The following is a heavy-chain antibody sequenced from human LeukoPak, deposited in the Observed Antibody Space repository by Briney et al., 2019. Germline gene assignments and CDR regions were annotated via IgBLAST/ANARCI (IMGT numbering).Heavy chain of an antibody. Sequence: GGSLRLSCATSGFTFKSYAMNWVRQSPGKGLEWVSVIYSGGSTYYADSVKGRFTISRDNSKNTLYLQMNSLRAEDTAVYYCAREDSSGYYFDYWGQGTLVTVSS. J-gene: IGHJ4*02. CDR1: GFTFKSYA. CDR2: IYSGGST. D-gene: IGHD3-22*01. V-gene: IGHV3-53*01. CDR3: AREDSSGYYFDY.